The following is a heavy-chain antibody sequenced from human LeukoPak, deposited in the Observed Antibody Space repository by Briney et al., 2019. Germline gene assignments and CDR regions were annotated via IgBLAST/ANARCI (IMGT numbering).Heavy chain of an antibody. CDR1: DDSISSGGYY. V-gene: IGHV4-61*02. J-gene: IGHJ4*02. CDR2: IYSSGST. D-gene: IGHD1-26*01. Sequence: PSETLSLTCTVSDDSISSGGYYCNWIRQPAGKGLEWIGRIYSSGSTHYNPSLKGRLTISIDTSKNQVSLKLISVTAADTAVYYCAREKYSANYHFDYWGQGTLVTVSS. CDR3: AREKYSANYHFDY.